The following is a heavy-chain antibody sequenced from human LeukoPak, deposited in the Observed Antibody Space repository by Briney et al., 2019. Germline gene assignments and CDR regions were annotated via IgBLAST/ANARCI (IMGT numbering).Heavy chain of an antibody. CDR2: IYYSGST. CDR1: GGSISSYY. CDR3: ARDLPDSSGWYPDACDI. V-gene: IGHV4-59*01. J-gene: IGHJ3*02. Sequence: SETLSLTCTVSGGSISSYYWSWIRQPPGKGLEWIGYIYYSGSTNYNPSLKSRVTISVDTSKNQFSLKLSSVTAADTAVYYCARDLPDSSGWYPDACDIWGQGTMVTVSS. D-gene: IGHD6-19*01.